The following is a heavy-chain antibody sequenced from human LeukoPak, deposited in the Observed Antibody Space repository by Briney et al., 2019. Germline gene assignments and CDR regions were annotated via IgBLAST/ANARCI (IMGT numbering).Heavy chain of an antibody. CDR3: AKGSRDSSGWYRDY. D-gene: IGHD6-19*01. CDR1: GFTFSDYY. V-gene: IGHV3-11*05. J-gene: IGHJ4*02. Sequence: GGSLRLSCAASGFTFSDYYMSWIRQAPGKGPEWVSFISSSGSYIHYADSVKGRFTISRDNSKNTLYLQMNSLRAEDTAVYYCAKGSRDSSGWYRDYWGQGTLVTVSS. CDR2: ISSSGSYI.